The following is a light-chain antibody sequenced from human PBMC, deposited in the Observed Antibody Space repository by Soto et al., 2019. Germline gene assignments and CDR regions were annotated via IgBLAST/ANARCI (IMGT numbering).Light chain of an antibody. V-gene: IGKV1-33*01. Sequence: DIQMTQSPSSLSASVGDRVTITCQASQDVRKYLSWYQQKARKAPKLLIYDASNLETGVPSRFSGSGSGTDFTFTISSLLPEDIATYYCQQRHNLPHTFGPGTKVDIK. CDR3: QQRHNLPHT. CDR1: QDVRKY. CDR2: DAS. J-gene: IGKJ3*01.